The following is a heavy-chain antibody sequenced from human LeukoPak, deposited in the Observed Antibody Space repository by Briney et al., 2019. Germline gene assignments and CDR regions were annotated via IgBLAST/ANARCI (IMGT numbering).Heavy chain of an antibody. D-gene: IGHD6-19*01. J-gene: IGHJ4*02. CDR1: GFTFSSYE. CDR3: ARGLIAVVLTFDC. CDR2: ISSSGSTI. V-gene: IGHV3-48*03. Sequence: GGSLRLSCAASGFTFSSYEMNWVRQAPGKGLEWVSYISSSGSTIYYADSVKGRFTISRDNAKNSLYLQMNSLRAEDTAVYYCARGLIAVVLTFDCWGQGTLATVSS.